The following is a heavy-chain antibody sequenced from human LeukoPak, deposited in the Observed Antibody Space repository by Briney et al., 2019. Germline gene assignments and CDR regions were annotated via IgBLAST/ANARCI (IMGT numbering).Heavy chain of an antibody. V-gene: IGHV4-59*12. CDR1: GGSIRSYY. Sequence: SETLSLTCTVSGGSIRSYYWSWIRQPPGKGLEWIAYIYYSGSTYYNPSLKSRVTISVDTSKNQFSLKLSSVTAADTAVYYCARDGYYYYMDVWGKGTTVTVSS. CDR3: ARDGYYYYMDV. CDR2: IYYSGST. J-gene: IGHJ6*03.